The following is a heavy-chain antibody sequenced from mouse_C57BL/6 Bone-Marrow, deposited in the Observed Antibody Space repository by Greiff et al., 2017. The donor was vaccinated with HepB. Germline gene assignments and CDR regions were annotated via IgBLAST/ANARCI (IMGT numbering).Heavy chain of an antibody. D-gene: IGHD3-3*01. Sequence: QVQLQQSGPGLVQPSQSLSITCTVSGFSLTSYGVHWVRQSPGKGLEWLGVIWSGGSTDYNAAFISRLSIRKDNYKSQVFFKRNSLQADDTAIYYCARNIRRRARAMDYWGQGTSVTVSS. CDR1: GFSLTSYG. J-gene: IGHJ4*01. CDR3: ARNIRRRARAMDY. V-gene: IGHV2-2*01. CDR2: IWSGGST.